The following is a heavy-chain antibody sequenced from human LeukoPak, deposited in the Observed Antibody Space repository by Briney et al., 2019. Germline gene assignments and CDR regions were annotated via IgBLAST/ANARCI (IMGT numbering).Heavy chain of an antibody. CDR1: GGSFSGYY. Sequence: PSETLSLTCAVYGGSFSGYYWSWVRLPPGKGLEWIGEISHSGNINYNPSLKSRISISVDTSKNQFSLILTSVTAADTAVYYCARGFIRRYWGQGTLVTVSS. CDR2: ISHSGNI. CDR3: ARGFIRRY. V-gene: IGHV4-34*01. J-gene: IGHJ4*02. D-gene: IGHD2-21*01.